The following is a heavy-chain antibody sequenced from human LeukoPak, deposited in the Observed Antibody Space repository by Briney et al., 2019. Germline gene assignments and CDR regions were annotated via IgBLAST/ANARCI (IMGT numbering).Heavy chain of an antibody. Sequence: PGGSLRLSCAASGFTFSSYSMNWVRQAPGKGLEWVSAISGSGGSTYYADSVKGRFTISRDNSKNTLYLQMNSLRAEDPAVYYCAKDLHYGSGSPWGQGTLVTVSS. V-gene: IGHV3-23*01. D-gene: IGHD3-10*01. CDR3: AKDLHYGSGSP. CDR2: ISGSGGST. J-gene: IGHJ5*02. CDR1: GFTFSSYS.